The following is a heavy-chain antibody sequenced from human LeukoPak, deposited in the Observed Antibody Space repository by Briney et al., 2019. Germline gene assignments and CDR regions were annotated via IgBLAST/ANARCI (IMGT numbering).Heavy chain of an antibody. CDR3: ARDSGIEVAGLYYYYGMQV. CDR2: INPSGGST. V-gene: IGHV1-46*01. J-gene: IGHJ6*02. Sequence: ASVKVSCKASGYTFTSYYMHWVRQAPGQGLEWMGIINPSGGSTSYAQKFQGRVTMTRDTSTSTVYMELSSLRSEDTAVYYCARDSGIEVAGLYYYYGMQVWGQGTTVTVSS. D-gene: IGHD6-19*01. CDR1: GYTFTSYY.